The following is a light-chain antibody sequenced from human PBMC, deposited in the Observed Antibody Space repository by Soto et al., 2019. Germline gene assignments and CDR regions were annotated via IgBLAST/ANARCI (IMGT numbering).Light chain of an antibody. CDR3: SSFTSRNTYV. CDR1: SSDIGGYNY. Sequence: QSALTQPASVSGSPGQSTTISCTGTSSDIGGYNYVSWYQQLPGGAPKLIIYNVSDRPSGVSTRFSGSKSGNTASLTISGLQAEDEGDYYCSSFTSRNTYVFGTGTKLTVL. J-gene: IGLJ1*01. V-gene: IGLV2-14*01. CDR2: NVS.